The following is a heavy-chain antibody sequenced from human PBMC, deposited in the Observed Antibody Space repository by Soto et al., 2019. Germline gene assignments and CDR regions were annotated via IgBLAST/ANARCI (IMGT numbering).Heavy chain of an antibody. V-gene: IGHV3-66*01. Sequence: EVQLVESGGGLVQPGGSLRLSCAASGISVSSNYMTWVRQAPGKGLEWVSLIYSGGSTHYADSVEDRFTISRDNSRNTLELQMSSLRAEDTALYYCAESIPGVHAFDIWGQGTMVTVSS. J-gene: IGHJ3*02. D-gene: IGHD2-8*01. CDR3: AESIPGVHAFDI. CDR2: IYSGGST. CDR1: GISVSSNY.